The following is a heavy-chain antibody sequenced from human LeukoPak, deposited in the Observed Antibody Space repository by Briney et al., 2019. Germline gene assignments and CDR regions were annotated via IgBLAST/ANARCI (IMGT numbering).Heavy chain of an antibody. D-gene: IGHD2-8*01. CDR2: IYHSGST. CDR1: GYSISSGYY. V-gene: IGHV4-38-2*02. Sequence: SETLSLTCTVSGYSISSGYYWGWIRQPPGKGLEWIGSIYHSGSTNYNPSLKSRVTISVDTSKNQFSLKLSSVTAADTAVYYCARGVMGYCTNGVCYTMRWYYYYMDVWGKGTTVTVSS. CDR3: ARGVMGYCTNGVCYTMRWYYYYMDV. J-gene: IGHJ6*03.